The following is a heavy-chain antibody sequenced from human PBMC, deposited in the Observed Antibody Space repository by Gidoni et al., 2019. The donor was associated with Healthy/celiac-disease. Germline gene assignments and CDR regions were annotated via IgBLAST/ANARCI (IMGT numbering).Heavy chain of an antibody. CDR1: GGSISSSY. D-gene: IGHD6-13*01. V-gene: IGHV4-59*01. Sequence: QLQLQESGPGLVQHSETLSLTCTVSGGSISSSYWSWIRQPPGKGLECIGYIYYSGSNNYNPALKSRGTISVDTSKNHFSLKLSSVTAADTAVYYCARDSGTSSSWYGWFDPWGQGTLVTVSS. J-gene: IGHJ5*02. CDR2: IYYSGSN. CDR3: ARDSGTSSSWYGWFDP.